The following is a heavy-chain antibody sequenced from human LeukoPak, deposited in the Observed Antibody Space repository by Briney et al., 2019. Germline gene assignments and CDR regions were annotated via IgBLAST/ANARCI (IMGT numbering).Heavy chain of an antibody. D-gene: IGHD1-26*01. V-gene: IGHV1-8*01. J-gene: IGHJ4*02. CDR1: GYTFTGYD. Sequence: GASVKVSCKASGYTFTGYDINWVRQATGQGLEWMGWMNPNTGDTGYSHNFQGRVTMTRDTSIDTAYMQPSGLTSEDTAVYYCTRGSLSGSSRDYWGQGTLVTVSS. CDR3: TRGSLSGSSRDY. CDR2: MNPNTGDT.